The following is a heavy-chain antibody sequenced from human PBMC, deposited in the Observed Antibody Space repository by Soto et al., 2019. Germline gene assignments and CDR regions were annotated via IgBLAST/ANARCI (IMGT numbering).Heavy chain of an antibody. Sequence: EMQLLESGGGLVQAGGSLRLSCAASGFTVSSYVLNWVRQAPGKGLEWVSGISASTYYADSVKGRFTISRDTSKNTLYLQMKSLRAEDTAIYFCAIRMYSTRWYYLDYWGQGTLVNVSS. J-gene: IGHJ4*02. CDR1: GFTVSSYV. CDR2: ISAST. V-gene: IGHV3-23*01. D-gene: IGHD6-13*01. CDR3: AIRMYSTRWYYLDY.